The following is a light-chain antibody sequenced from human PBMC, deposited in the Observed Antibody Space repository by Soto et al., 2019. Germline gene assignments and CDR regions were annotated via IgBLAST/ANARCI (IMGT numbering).Light chain of an antibody. CDR3: SSYAGSNNWV. Sequence: QSALTQPPSASGSPGQSVTLSCTGTSSDVGDYNYVSWYQQHPGKAPKHMIYEVSKRPSGVPDRFSGSKSGNTASLTVSGLQAEDEADYYCSSYAGSNNWVFGGGTKLTVL. V-gene: IGLV2-8*01. CDR2: EVS. CDR1: SSDVGDYNY. J-gene: IGLJ3*02.